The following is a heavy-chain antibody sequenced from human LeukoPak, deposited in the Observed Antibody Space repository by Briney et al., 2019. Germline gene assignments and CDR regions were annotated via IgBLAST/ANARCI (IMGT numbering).Heavy chain of an antibody. CDR3: ASLYYDVLAGYKY. CDR2: IYYTGST. Sequence: PSETLSLTCSVPGASISSSSYFWGWIRQPPGKGVEWIGSIYYTGSTYYRPSLRSRVTISADTSKNRFSLNLYSVTDADTAVYYCASLYYDVLAGYKYWGQGTLVTVSS. V-gene: IGHV4-39*01. CDR1: GASISSSSYF. D-gene: IGHD3-9*01. J-gene: IGHJ4*02.